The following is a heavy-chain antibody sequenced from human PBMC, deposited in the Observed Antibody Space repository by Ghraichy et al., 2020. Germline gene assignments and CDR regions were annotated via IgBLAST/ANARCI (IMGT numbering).Heavy chain of an antibody. D-gene: IGHD5-24*01. V-gene: IGHV1-24*01. Sequence: ASVKVSCKVSGYTLTELSMHWVRQAPGKGLEWMGGFDPEDGETIYAQKFQGRVTMTEDTSTDTAYMELSSLRSEDTAVYYCATTYPGDGYNYYYYYGMDVWGQGTTVTVSS. CDR3: ATTYPGDGYNYYYYYGMDV. J-gene: IGHJ6*02. CDR2: FDPEDGET. CDR1: GYTLTELS.